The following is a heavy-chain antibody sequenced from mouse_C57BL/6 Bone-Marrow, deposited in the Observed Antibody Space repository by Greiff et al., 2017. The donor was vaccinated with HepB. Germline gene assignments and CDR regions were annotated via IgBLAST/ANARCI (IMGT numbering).Heavy chain of an antibody. J-gene: IGHJ2*01. D-gene: IGHD1-1*01. V-gene: IGHV1-69*01. Sequence: QVQLQQSGAELVMPGASVKLSCKASGYTFTSYWMHWVKQRPGQGLEWIGEIDPSDSYTNYNQKFKGKSTLTVDKSSSTAYMQLSSLTSEDSAVYYCAREGFYRGDYWGQGTTLTVSS. CDR3: AREGFYRGDY. CDR2: IDPSDSYT. CDR1: GYTFTSYW.